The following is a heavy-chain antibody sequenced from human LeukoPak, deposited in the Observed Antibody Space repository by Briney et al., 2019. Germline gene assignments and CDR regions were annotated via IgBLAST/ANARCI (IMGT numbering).Heavy chain of an antibody. D-gene: IGHD6-19*01. CDR3: ARDSSGAGNSWFDP. Sequence: SETLSLTCAVYGGSFSGYYWSWIRQPPGKGLEWIGEINHSGSTNYNPSLKSRVTISVGTSKKQFSLTLRSVTAADTAVYYCARDSSGAGNSWFDPWDQGTLVTVSS. CDR1: GGSFSGYY. J-gene: IGHJ5*02. CDR2: INHSGST. V-gene: IGHV4-34*01.